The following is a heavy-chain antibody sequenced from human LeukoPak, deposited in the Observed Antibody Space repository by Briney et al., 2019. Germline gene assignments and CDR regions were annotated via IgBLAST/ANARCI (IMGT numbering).Heavy chain of an antibody. J-gene: IGHJ4*02. D-gene: IGHD2-21*01. CDR2: ITSSNYI. V-gene: IGHV3-69-1*02. CDR3: ARGLCGGDCYDY. Sequence: PGGSLRLSCAASGFTFSDYHMNWVRQAPGKGLEWVSSITSSNYIYSADSVKGRFTISRDNAKNSVDLQMNSLRAEDTAVYYCARGLCGGDCYDYWGQGTLVTVSS. CDR1: GFTFSDYH.